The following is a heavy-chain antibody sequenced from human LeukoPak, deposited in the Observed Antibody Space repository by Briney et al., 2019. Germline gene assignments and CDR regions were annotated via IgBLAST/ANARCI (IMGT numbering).Heavy chain of an antibody. CDR3: AREGFVGSGSYYFDY. J-gene: IGHJ4*02. Sequence: GASVKVSCKVSGYTLSELSMHWVRQSPGKGLEWMGGFDVAETDTIYAQKFQGRVTMTEDTSTDTAYMELSSLRSEDTAVYYCAREGFVGSGSYYFDYWGQGTLVTVSS. CDR2: FDVAETDT. D-gene: IGHD3-10*01. CDR1: GYTLSELS. V-gene: IGHV1-24*01.